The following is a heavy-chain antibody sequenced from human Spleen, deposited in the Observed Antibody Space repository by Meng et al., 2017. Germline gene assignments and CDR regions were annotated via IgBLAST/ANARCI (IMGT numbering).Heavy chain of an antibody. J-gene: IGHJ4*02. CDR1: GFTFSSSW. D-gene: IGHD3-3*01. CDR2: IKCDGSEK. CDR3: ARFGPYYDFWSGYDNDY. V-gene: IGHV3-52*01. Sequence: GGSLRLSCAASGFTFSSSWMHWVCQAPEKGLEWVADIKCDGSEKYYVDSVKGRLTISRDNAKNSLYLQVNSLRAEDMTVYYCARFGPYYDFWSGYDNDYWGQGTLVTVSS.